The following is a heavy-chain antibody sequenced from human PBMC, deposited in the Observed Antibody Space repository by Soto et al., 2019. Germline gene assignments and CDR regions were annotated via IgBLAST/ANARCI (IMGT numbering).Heavy chain of an antibody. V-gene: IGHV4-34*01. CDR3: ARWGSTYYDFWSGYYSYYFDY. D-gene: IGHD3-3*01. Sequence: SETLSLICAVYGGSFSGYYWSWIRQPPGKGLEWIGEINHSGSTNYNPSLKSRVTISVDTSKNQFSLKLSSVTAADTAVYYCARWGSTYYDFWSGYYSYYFDYWGQGTLVTVSS. J-gene: IGHJ4*02. CDR1: GGSFSGYY. CDR2: INHSGST.